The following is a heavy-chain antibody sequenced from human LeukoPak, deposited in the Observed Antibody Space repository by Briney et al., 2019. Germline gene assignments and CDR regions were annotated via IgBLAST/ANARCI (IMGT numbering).Heavy chain of an antibody. V-gene: IGHV4-38-2*02. CDR3: ARPHLDYSNYVGDY. Sequence: SETLSLTCTVSGYSISSGYYWGWIRQPPGKGLEWIGSIYHSGSTYYNPSLKSRVTISVDTSKNQFSLKLSSVTAADTAVYYCARPHLDYSNYVGDYWGQGTLVTVSS. CDR1: GYSISSGYY. J-gene: IGHJ4*02. D-gene: IGHD4-11*01. CDR2: IYHSGST.